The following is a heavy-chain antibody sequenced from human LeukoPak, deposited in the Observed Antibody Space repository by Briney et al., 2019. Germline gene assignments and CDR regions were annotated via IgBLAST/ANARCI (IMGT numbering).Heavy chain of an antibody. V-gene: IGHV1-46*01. D-gene: IGHD6-13*01. Sequence: ASVKVSCKASGYTFTSYYMHWVRQAPGQGLEWMGIINPSGGSTSYAQKFQGRVTMTRDMSTSTVYMELSSLRSEDTAVYYCARELSSSWYHYYYYYYMDVWGKGTTVTVSS. J-gene: IGHJ6*03. CDR2: INPSGGST. CDR1: GYTFTSYY. CDR3: ARELSSSWYHYYYYYYMDV.